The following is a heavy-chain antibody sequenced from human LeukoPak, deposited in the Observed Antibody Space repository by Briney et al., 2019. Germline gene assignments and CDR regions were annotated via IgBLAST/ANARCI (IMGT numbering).Heavy chain of an antibody. CDR1: GGTFSGYA. Sequence: ASVKVSCKASGGTFSGYAISWVRQAPGQGLEWMEGIIPIFGTANYAQKFQGRVTITADESTSTAYMELSSLRSEDTAVYYCARKGIAAAGGDYWGQGTLVTVSS. V-gene: IGHV1-69*13. J-gene: IGHJ4*02. D-gene: IGHD6-13*01. CDR2: IIPIFGTA. CDR3: ARKGIAAAGGDY.